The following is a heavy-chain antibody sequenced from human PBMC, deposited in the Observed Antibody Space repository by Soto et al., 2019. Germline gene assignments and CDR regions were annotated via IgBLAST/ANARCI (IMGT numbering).Heavy chain of an antibody. CDR2: ISATGVKT. CDR1: GFTFSNYA. J-gene: IGHJ4*02. Sequence: GGSLRVSSTASGFTFSNYAMNWVRQAPGKGLEWVSGISATGVKTYSADSVKGRFTMSRDNSKDTVYLEMNSLRAEDTAVYYCTKSRSAMIYYFDFWGLGALVTVSS. CDR3: TKSRSAMIYYFDF. V-gene: IGHV3-23*01. D-gene: IGHD3-22*01.